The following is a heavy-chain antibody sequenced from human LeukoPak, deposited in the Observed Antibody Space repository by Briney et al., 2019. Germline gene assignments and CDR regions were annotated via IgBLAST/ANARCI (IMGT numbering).Heavy chain of an antibody. CDR1: GGPMRSYY. V-gene: IGHV4-59*01. D-gene: IGHD2-8*01. J-gene: IGHJ3*02. CDR3: ARAPNGFGAFDI. Sequence: SETLSLTCTVSGGPMRSYYWVWIGQPPGKGLEWIGYIYYSGSTDYNPSLKSRVPISVDTSKNQCSLKMSSVTAADTAVYYCARAPNGFGAFDIWGPGTMVTVSS. CDR2: IYYSGST.